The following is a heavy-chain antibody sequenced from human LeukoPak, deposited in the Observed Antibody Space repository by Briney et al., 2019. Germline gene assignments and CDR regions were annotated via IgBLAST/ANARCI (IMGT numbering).Heavy chain of an antibody. D-gene: IGHD2-2*01. J-gene: IGHJ4*02. Sequence: PSETLSLTCTVSGGSISSYYWSWIRQPPGKGLEWIEYIYYSGSTNYNPSLKSRVTISVDTSKNQFSLNLRSVTAADTAVYYCARSLSTAGIDYWGQGTLVTVSS. CDR1: GGSISSYY. CDR3: ARSLSTAGIDY. CDR2: IYYSGST. V-gene: IGHV4-59*08.